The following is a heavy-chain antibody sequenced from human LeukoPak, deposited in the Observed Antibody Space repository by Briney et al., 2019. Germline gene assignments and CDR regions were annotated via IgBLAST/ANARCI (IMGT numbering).Heavy chain of an antibody. J-gene: IGHJ4*02. CDR1: GFSFSDSW. D-gene: IGHD5-24*01. Sequence: GXSLRLSCAASGFSFSDSWMKWVRQAPGKGLEWVASMNPDGSQRYYADSVRGRFTISRDNPKCSLYLQMNSLRAEDTATYFCARDRAYNSFDYWGQGTLVIVSS. CDR2: MNPDGSQR. V-gene: IGHV3-7*01. CDR3: ARDRAYNSFDY.